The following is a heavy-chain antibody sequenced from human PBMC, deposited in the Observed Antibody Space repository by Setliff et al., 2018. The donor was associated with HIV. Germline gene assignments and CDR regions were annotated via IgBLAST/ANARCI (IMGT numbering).Heavy chain of an antibody. V-gene: IGHV4-34*01. CDR2: INHSGST. Sequence: SETLSLTCAVYGVSFSAYHWSRIRQTPGKGLEWLGEINHSGSTAYNLAHESRVSMSIDTSKNQFSLKLTSVTAADTAIYYCARGRDYTGSWFRTFYLVFLGHGNLDTVSS. J-gene: IGHJ4*01. CDR3: ARGRDYTGSWFRTFYLVF. D-gene: IGHD3-3*01. CDR1: GVSFSAYH.